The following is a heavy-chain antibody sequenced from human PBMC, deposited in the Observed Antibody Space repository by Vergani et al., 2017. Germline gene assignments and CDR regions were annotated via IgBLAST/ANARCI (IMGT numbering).Heavy chain of an antibody. V-gene: IGHV4-34*01. Sequence: QVQLQQWGAGLLKPSETLSLTCAVYGGSFSGYYWSWIRQPPGKGLEWIGEINHSGSTNDNPSLKSGVTISVDTSKNQFSLKLSSVTAADTAVYYCARGIDWPRYCSSTSCYARYYYYYYMDVWGKGTTVTVSS. CDR1: GGSFSGYY. D-gene: IGHD2-2*01. CDR2: INHSGST. J-gene: IGHJ6*03. CDR3: ARGIDWPRYCSSTSCYARYYYYYYMDV.